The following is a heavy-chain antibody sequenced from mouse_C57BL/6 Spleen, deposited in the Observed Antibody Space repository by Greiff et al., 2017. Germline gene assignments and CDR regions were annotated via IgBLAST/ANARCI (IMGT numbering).Heavy chain of an antibody. CDR2: IDPEDGET. J-gene: IGHJ4*01. CDR1: GFNIKDYY. Sequence: EVQLQQSGAELVKPGASVKLSCTASGFNIKDYYMHWVKQRTEQGLEWIGRIDPEDGETKYAPKFQGKSTITADTSSNTAYLQLSRLKSEDTAVYYCARSNTTGYYYAMDYRGQGTSVTVSS. CDR3: ARSNTTGYYYAMDY. D-gene: IGHD1-1*01. V-gene: IGHV14-2*01.